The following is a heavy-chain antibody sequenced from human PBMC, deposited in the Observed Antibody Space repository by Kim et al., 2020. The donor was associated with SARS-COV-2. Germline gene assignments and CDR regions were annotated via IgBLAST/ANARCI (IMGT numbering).Heavy chain of an antibody. CDR3: ARDHEPSPYDSSGMRVVDAFDI. Sequence: GGSLRLSCAASGFTFSSYEMNWVRQAPGKGLEWVSYISSSGSTIYYADSVKGRFTISRDNAKNSLYLQMNSLRAEDTAVYYCARDHEPSPYDSSGMRVVDAFDIWGQGTMVTVSS. D-gene: IGHD3-22*01. J-gene: IGHJ3*02. V-gene: IGHV3-48*03. CDR1: GFTFSSYE. CDR2: ISSSGSTI.